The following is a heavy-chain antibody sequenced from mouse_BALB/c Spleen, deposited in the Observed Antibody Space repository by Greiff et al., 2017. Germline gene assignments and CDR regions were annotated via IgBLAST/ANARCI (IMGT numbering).Heavy chain of an antibody. CDR1: GFNIKDTY. D-gene: IGHD2-3*01. CDR3: ARSKGYYPYYFDY. Sequence: VQLQQSGAELVKPGASVKLSCTASGFNIKDTYMHWVKQRPEQGLEWIGRIDPANGNTKYDPKFQGKATITADTSSNTAYLQLSSLTSEDTAVYYCARSKGYYPYYFDYWGQGTTLTGSS. CDR2: IDPANGNT. V-gene: IGHV14-3*02. J-gene: IGHJ2*01.